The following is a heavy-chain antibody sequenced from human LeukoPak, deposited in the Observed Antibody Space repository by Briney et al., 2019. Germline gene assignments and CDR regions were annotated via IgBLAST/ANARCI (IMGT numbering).Heavy chain of an antibody. D-gene: IGHD3-3*01. CDR2: INPDGSVK. Sequence: GGSLRLSCAASEFTLNIYWMTWVRQAPGKGLEWVANINPDGSVKNYVDSVKSRFTISRDNADNSLYLQMNSLRVEDTAVYYCARESEDFWSGYCDYWGQGTLVTVSS. CDR1: EFTLNIYW. J-gene: IGHJ4*02. CDR3: ARESEDFWSGYCDY. V-gene: IGHV3-7*01.